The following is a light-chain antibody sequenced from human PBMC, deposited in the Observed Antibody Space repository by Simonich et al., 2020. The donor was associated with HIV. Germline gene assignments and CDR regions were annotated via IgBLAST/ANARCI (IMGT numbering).Light chain of an antibody. CDR1: QSISSW. V-gene: IGKV1-5*03. Sequence: DIQMTQSPSTLSASVGDRVTITCRASQSISSWLAWYQQKPGKAPKLLIYKASSLESGVPSRFSGSGSGTEFTLTISSLQPEDFATYYCQHLNSYPRTFGQGTKVEIK. CDR2: KAS. CDR3: QHLNSYPRT. J-gene: IGKJ1*01.